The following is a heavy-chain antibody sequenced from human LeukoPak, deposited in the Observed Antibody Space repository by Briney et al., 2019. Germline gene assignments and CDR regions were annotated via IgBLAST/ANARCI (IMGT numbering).Heavy chain of an antibody. D-gene: IGHD1-26*01. Sequence: SETLSLTCTVSGGSISSSPYYWAWIRQPPGKGLEWIGSSHYSGTTFYNPSFKSRVTISVDTSKNQFSLRLSSVTATDTAVFYCARLNMGAPIDYWGQGTMVTVSS. CDR2: SHYSGTT. V-gene: IGHV4-39*01. CDR3: ARLNMGAPIDY. J-gene: IGHJ4*02. CDR1: GGSISSSPYY.